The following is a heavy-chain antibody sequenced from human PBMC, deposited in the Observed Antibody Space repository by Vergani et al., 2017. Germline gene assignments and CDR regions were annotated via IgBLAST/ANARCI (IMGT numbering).Heavy chain of an antibody. J-gene: IGHJ5*02. CDR3: ARGNXGVNCPKYNWLDP. Sequence: QVQMQESGPGPVKPSQTLSLTRSVSGDSLTSDFFYLTWIRQPAGRGLEWIGRIYPNGNGNYNESLRSRLTMSIDTSRSQFSLSLSSVTAADTAVYYCARGNXGVNCPKYNWLDPWGRGILVTVSS. CDR2: IYPNGNG. V-gene: IGHV4-61*02. CDR1: GDSLTSDFFY. D-gene: IGHD2-21*01.